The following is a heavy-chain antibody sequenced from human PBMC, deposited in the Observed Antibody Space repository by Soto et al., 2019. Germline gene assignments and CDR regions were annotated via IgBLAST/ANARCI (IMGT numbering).Heavy chain of an antibody. J-gene: IGHJ6*02. CDR1: GGSFSGYY. Sequence: PSETLSLTCAVYGGSFSGYYWSWIRQPPGKGLEWIGEINHSGSTNYNPSLKSRVTISVDTSKNQFSLKLSSVTAADTAVYYCARGRYDSSGYYSEGMDVWGQGTTVTVS. CDR2: INHSGST. D-gene: IGHD3-22*01. V-gene: IGHV4-34*01. CDR3: ARGRYDSSGYYSEGMDV.